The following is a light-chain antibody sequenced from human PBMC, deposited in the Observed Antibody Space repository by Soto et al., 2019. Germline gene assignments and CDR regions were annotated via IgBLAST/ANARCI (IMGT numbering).Light chain of an antibody. J-gene: IGKJ2*03. Sequence: EIVLTQSPATLSLSPGERATLSCRASQNLASNYLAWYQQKPGQPPRLLIYGTSNRASGIPDRFSGSGSGTDLTVTISRLEPEDFAVYYCQQYGSTPPGSFGRGTRLEIK. CDR2: GTS. V-gene: IGKV3-20*01. CDR3: QQYGSTPPGS. CDR1: QNLASNY.